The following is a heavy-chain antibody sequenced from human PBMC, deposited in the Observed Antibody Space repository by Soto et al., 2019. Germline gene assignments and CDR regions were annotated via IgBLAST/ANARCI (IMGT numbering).Heavy chain of an antibody. D-gene: IGHD4-17*01. CDR3: TTTVEWGGHYYYGMDV. CDR2: IKSKTDGGTT. V-gene: IGHV3-15*07. Sequence: PGGSLRLSCAASGFTFSNAWMNWVRQAPGKGLEWVGRIKSKTDGGTTDYAAPVKGRFTISRDDSKNTLYLQMNSLKTEDTAVYYCTTTVEWGGHYYYGMDVWGQGTTVTVSS. CDR1: GFTFSNAW. J-gene: IGHJ6*02.